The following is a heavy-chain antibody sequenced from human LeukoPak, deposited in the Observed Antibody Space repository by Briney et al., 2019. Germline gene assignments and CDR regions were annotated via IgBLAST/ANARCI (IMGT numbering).Heavy chain of an antibody. CDR2: ISSSGSTI. CDR3: ARGGGDIVVVKAIYYYYYMDV. J-gene: IGHJ6*03. V-gene: IGHV3-11*04. Sequence: PGGSLRLSCAASGFTFSDYYMRWIRQAPGKGLEWGSYISSSGSTIYYADSVKGRFTISRDNAKNSLYLQMNGLGAEDTAVYYCARGGGDIVVVKAIYYYYYMDVWGKGTTVTVSS. D-gene: IGHD2-2*01. CDR1: GFTFSDYY.